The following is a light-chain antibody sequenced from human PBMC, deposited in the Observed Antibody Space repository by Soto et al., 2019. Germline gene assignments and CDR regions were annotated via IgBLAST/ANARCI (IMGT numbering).Light chain of an antibody. V-gene: IGLV2-14*01. CDR1: SSDIGGYNY. Sequence: QSALTQPASVSGSPGQSITISCIGTSSDIGGYNYVSWYQQHPGKAPKLIIYGVSKRPSGVSDRISGSKSGNTASLTISGLQAEDEADYYCDSYTSSSTYVFGTGTKLTVL. CDR2: GVS. CDR3: DSYTSSSTYV. J-gene: IGLJ1*01.